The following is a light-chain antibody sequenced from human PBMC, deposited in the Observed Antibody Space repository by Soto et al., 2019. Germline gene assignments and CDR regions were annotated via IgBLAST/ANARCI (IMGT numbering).Light chain of an antibody. CDR1: SSNIGAGYV. V-gene: IGLV1-40*01. Sequence: QSVLTQPPSVSGAPGQRVTISCTGSSSNIGAGYVVHWYQQLPGAAPKLLIFSDNKRPSGIPDRFSGSKSGTSATLGITGFQTGDEADYYCGSWDSSLSAYVFGTGTKVTVL. J-gene: IGLJ1*01. CDR3: GSWDSSLSAYV. CDR2: SDN.